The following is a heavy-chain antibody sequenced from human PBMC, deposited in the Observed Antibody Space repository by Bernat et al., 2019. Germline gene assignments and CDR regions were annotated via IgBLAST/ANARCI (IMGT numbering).Heavy chain of an antibody. D-gene: IGHD3-10*01. CDR1: GFSPSTSGMC. CDR3: ARTNGELLPFAFDY. V-gene: IGHV2-70*15. Sequence: QVTLRESGPALVKPTQTLTLTCTFSGFSPSTSGMCVSWIRQPPGKALEWLARIDWDDDKYYSTSLKTRLTISKDTSKNKVVLTMTNMDTVDTATYYCARTNGELLPFAFDYWGQGTLVTVSS. CDR2: IDWDDDK. J-gene: IGHJ4*02.